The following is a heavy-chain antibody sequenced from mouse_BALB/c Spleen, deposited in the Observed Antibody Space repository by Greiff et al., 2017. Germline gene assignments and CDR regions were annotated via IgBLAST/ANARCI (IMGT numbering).Heavy chain of an antibody. CDR3: ARDDGYRAWFAY. J-gene: IGHJ3*01. V-gene: IGHV7-3*02. Sequence: EVKLMESGGGLVQPGGSLRLSCATSGFTFTDYYMSWVRQPPGKALEWLGFIRNKANGYTTEYSASVKGRFTISRDNSQSILYLQMNTLRAEDSATYYCARDDGYRAWFAYWGQGTLVTVSA. D-gene: IGHD2-3*01. CDR1: GFTFTDYY. CDR2: IRNKANGYTT.